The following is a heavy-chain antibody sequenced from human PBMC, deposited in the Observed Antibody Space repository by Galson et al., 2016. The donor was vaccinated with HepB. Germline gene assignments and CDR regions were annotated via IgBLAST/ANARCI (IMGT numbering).Heavy chain of an antibody. J-gene: IGHJ4*02. D-gene: IGHD3-10*01. V-gene: IGHV3-33*01. CDR2: IWYDGSNE. Sequence: SLRLSCAASGFNFKTYGMDWVRQAPGKGLEWVAVIWYDGSNEYYADSVKGRFTISRDNPKTTLYLQMNSLRAEDTAVYYCASLGSLGSFSRGLYWGQGTLVTVSS. CDR3: ASLGSLGSFSRGLY. CDR1: GFNFKTYG.